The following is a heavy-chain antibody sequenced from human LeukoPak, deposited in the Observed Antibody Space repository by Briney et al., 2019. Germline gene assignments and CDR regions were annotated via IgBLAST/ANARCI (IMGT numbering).Heavy chain of an antibody. CDR3: AKDSESLYNWFDP. D-gene: IGHD1-14*01. V-gene: IGHV3-30*18. J-gene: IGHJ5*02. CDR1: GSIFGHYV. CDR2: ISYDGSNK. Sequence: GGSLRLSCTASGSIFGHYVMTWVRQAPGKGLEWVAVISYDGSNKYYADSVKGRFTISRDNSKNTLYLQMNSLRAEDTAVYYCAKDSESLYNWFDPWGQGTLVTVSS.